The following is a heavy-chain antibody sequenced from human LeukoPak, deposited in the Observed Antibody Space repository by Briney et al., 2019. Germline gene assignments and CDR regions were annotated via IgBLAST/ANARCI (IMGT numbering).Heavy chain of an antibody. J-gene: IGHJ3*02. CDR3: ARAMITSDAFDI. V-gene: IGHV4-59*01. Sequence: SETLSLTCTVSGGSISSYYWSWIRQPPGKGLEWFGYIYYSGSTNYNPSLKSRVTISVDTSKNQFSLKLSSVTAADTAVYYCARAMITSDAFDIWGQGTMVTVSS. D-gene: IGHD3-16*01. CDR2: IYYSGST. CDR1: GGSISSYY.